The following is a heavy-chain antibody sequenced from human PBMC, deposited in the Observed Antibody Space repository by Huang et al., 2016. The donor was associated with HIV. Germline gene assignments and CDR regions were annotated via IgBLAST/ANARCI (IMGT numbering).Heavy chain of an antibody. D-gene: IGHD6-13*01. CDR2: IAYDAKTK. J-gene: IGHJ4*02. CDR3: AKGGSAAAVLDF. V-gene: IGHV3-30*18. CDR1: GFTFSSYG. Sequence: QVQLVESGGGVVQPGRSLRISCAASGFTFSSYGMHWVRQAPGKGLEWGAVIAYDAKTKYYADSVKGRFSIAREKSKTTVYLQLNSLRLEDTAVYYCAKGGSAAAVLDFWGQGTLVTVSS.